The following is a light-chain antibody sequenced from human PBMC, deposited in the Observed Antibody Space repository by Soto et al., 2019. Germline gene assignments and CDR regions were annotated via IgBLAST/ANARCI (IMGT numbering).Light chain of an antibody. J-gene: IGKJ1*01. V-gene: IGKV1-27*01. Sequence: DIQMTQSPSSLSASVGDRVTITCRASQGISNYLAWYQQKPGKVPKLLIYAASTLQSGVPSRFSGSGSATDYTLTIGSLQPYDVATYDCQKYNSAPRTFGQGTKVEIK. CDR3: QKYNSAPRT. CDR2: AAS. CDR1: QGISNY.